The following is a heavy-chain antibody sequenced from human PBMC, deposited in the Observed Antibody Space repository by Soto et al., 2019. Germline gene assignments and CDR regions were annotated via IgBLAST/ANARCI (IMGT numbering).Heavy chain of an antibody. V-gene: IGHV1-69*13. Sequence: SVKVSCKASGGTFSSYAVSWVRQAPGQGLEWMGGIIPIFGTANYAQKFQGRVTITADESTSTAYMELSSLRSEDTAVYYCARGPPDWFLTYNWFDPWGQGTLVTVSS. D-gene: IGHD3-9*01. CDR3: ARGPPDWFLTYNWFDP. CDR2: IIPIFGTA. J-gene: IGHJ5*02. CDR1: GGTFSSYA.